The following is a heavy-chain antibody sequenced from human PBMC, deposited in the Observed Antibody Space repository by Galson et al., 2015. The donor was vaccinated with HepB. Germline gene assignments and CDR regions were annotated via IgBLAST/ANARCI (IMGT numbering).Heavy chain of an antibody. CDR1: GYTFTSYY. Sequence: SVKVSCKASGYTFTSYYMHWVRQAPGQGLEWMGIINPSGGSTSYAQKFQGRVTMTRDTSTSTVYMELSSLRSEDTAVYYCARNYGSGVSGPDYYYYYGMDVWGQGTTVTVSS. D-gene: IGHD3-10*01. CDR2: INPSGGST. V-gene: IGHV1-46*03. J-gene: IGHJ6*02. CDR3: ARNYGSGVSGPDYYYYYGMDV.